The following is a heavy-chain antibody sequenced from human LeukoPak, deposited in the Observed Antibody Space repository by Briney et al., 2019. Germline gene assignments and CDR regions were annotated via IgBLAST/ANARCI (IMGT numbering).Heavy chain of an antibody. D-gene: IGHD5-12*01. CDR2: IIPIFGTA. CDR3: ARGGGGGYSGYEPSYYYYMDA. CDR1: GGTFSSYA. V-gene: IGHV1-69*06. J-gene: IGHJ6*03. Sequence: VASVKVSCTASGGTFSSYAISWVRQAPGQGLEWMGGIIPIFGTANYAQKFQGRVTITADKSTSTAYMELSSLRSEDTAVYYCARGGGGGYSGYEPSYYYYMDAWGKGTTVTISS.